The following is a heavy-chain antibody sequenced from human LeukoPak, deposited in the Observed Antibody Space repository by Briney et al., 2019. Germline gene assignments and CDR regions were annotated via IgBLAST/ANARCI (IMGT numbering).Heavy chain of an antibody. V-gene: IGHV4-34*01. D-gene: IGHD3-10*01. CDR3: ARGRYLLWFGVNWFDP. J-gene: IGHJ5*02. Sequence: PSETLSLTCAVYGGSFSGYYWSWIRQPPGEGLEWIGEINHSGSTNYNPSLKSRVTISVDTSKNQFSLKLSSVTAADTAVYYCARGRYLLWFGVNWFDPWGQGTLVTVSS. CDR2: INHSGST. CDR1: GGSFSGYY.